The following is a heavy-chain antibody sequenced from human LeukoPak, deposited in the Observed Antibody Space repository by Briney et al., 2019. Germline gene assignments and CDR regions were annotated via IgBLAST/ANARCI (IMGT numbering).Heavy chain of an antibody. CDR2: ISGRGVST. V-gene: IGHV3-23*01. CDR1: GFTFNTYA. CDR3: AKGPQYSSLDY. D-gene: IGHD6-6*01. J-gene: IGHJ4*02. Sequence: GGSLRLSCADSGFTFNTYAMSWVRQAPGKGLEWVSAISGRGVSTYYADSVKGRFTISRDNSKNTLYLQMNSLRAEDTAVYYCAKGPQYSSLDYWGQGTLVTVSS.